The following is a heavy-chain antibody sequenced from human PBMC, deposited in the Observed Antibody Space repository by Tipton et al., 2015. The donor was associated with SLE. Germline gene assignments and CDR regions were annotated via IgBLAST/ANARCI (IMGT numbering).Heavy chain of an antibody. CDR3: ARAVEQWLVPFDY. CDR1: GYSISSGYY. V-gene: IGHV4-38-2*01. D-gene: IGHD6-19*01. CDR2: IYHSGST. J-gene: IGHJ4*02. Sequence: TLSLTCAVSGYSISSGYYWGWIRQPPGKGLEWIGSIYHSGSTYYNPSLKSRVTISVGTSKNQFSLKLSSVTAADTAVYYCARAVEQWLVPFDYWGQGTLVTVSS.